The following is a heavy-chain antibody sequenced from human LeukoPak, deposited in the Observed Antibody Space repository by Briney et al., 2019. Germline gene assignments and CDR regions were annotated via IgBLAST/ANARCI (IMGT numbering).Heavy chain of an antibody. D-gene: IGHD1-26*01. CDR1: GFTFSSFW. V-gene: IGHV3-7*05. CDR3: ARDKSVGATPLDY. CDR2: IKQDGNEQ. J-gene: IGHJ4*02. Sequence: PGGSLRLSCAASGFTFSSFWMGWVRQAPGKGLERVANIKQDGNEQYYVDSVKGRFTISRDNAKNSLYLQMNSLRAEDTAVYYCARDKSVGATPLDYWGQGTLVTVSS.